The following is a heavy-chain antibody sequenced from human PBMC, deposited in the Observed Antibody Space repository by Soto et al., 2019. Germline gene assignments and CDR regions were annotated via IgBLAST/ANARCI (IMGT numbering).Heavy chain of an antibody. CDR2: IYYSGST. CDR1: GGSISSYY. J-gene: IGHJ4*02. V-gene: IGHV4-59*01. CDR3: ARSRGGYFDY. Sequence: TLSLTCTVSGGSISSYYWSWIRQPPGKGLEWIGYIYYSGSTNYNPSLKSRVTISVDTSKNQFSLKLSSVTAADTAVYYCARSRGGYFDYWGQGTLVTVSS. D-gene: IGHD3-16*01.